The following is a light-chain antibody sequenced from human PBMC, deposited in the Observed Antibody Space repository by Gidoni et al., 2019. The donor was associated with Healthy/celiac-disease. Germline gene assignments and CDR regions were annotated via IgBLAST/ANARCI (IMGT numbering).Light chain of an antibody. CDR3: QQYNSYPWT. CDR1: QSISSW. J-gene: IGKJ1*01. V-gene: IGKV1-5*03. CDR2: KAS. Sequence: DIQMTQSPSTLSASVGDRVTITCRASQSISSWLAWYQQKPGKAPNLLIYKASSLESGVPSRFSGSGSGTEFTLTISSLQPDDFATYYCQQYNSYPWTFXXXTKVEIK.